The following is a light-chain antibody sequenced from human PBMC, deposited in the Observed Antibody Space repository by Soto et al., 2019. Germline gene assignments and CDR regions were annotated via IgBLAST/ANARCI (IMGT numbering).Light chain of an antibody. CDR3: QHYNNWPPWT. J-gene: IGKJ1*01. Sequence: EIVVTQCPSTLSVSPVERSTXXXXXSQSVSTNLAWYQHKPGQAPRLLIYGASTRATGIPASFSGSGSGTEFTLTISSLQSEDFAVYYCQHYNNWPPWTFGQGTKVDIK. V-gene: IGKV3-15*01. CDR2: GAS. CDR1: QSVSTN.